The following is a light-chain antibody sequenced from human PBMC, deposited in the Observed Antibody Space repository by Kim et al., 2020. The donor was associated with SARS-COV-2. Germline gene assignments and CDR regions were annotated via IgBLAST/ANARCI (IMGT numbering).Light chain of an antibody. V-gene: IGKV3-15*01. Sequence: VSPGERATPSCRASQSVRSNLAWYQQKPGQAPRLLIYGASTRATGIPARFSGGGSGTEFTLTISSLQSEDFADYYCQQYNNWPPLTFGGGTKVEI. J-gene: IGKJ4*01. CDR3: QQYNNWPPLT. CDR2: GAS. CDR1: QSVRSN.